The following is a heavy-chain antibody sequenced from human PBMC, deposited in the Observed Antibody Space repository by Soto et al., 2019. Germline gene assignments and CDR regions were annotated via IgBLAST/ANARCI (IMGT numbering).Heavy chain of an antibody. CDR3: ATQEVGGSYVYTFDP. CDR1: GGSISSDY. J-gene: IGHJ5*02. Sequence: ETLSLTCTVSGGSISSDYWTWIRQPPGKGLEWIGSIYYSGSTYYNPSLKSRVTISVDTSKNQFSLKLSSVTAADTAVYYCATQEVGGSYVYTFDPWGQGTLVTVSS. V-gene: IGHV4-59*05. D-gene: IGHD1-26*01. CDR2: IYYSGST.